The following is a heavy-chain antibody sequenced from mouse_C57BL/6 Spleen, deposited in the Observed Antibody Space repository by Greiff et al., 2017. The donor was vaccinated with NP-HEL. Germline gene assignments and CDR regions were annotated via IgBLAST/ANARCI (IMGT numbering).Heavy chain of an antibody. CDR2: ISDGGSYT. CDR3: ARGYDYGFAY. D-gene: IGHD2-4*01. V-gene: IGHV5-4*03. Sequence: EVKLVESGGGLVKPGGSLKLSCAASGFTFSSYAMSWVRQTPEKRLEWVATISDGGSYTYYPDNVKGRFTISRDNAKNNLYLQMSHLKSEDTAMYYCARGYDYGFAYWGQGTLVTVSA. J-gene: IGHJ3*01. CDR1: GFTFSSYA.